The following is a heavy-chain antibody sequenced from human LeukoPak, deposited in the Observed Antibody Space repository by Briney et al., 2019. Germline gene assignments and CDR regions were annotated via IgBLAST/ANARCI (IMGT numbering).Heavy chain of an antibody. CDR3: ASKRTYDSSGSDY. V-gene: IGHV4-4*02. CDR1: GGSISSSNW. J-gene: IGHJ4*02. CDR2: IYHSGST. Sequence: SETLSLTCAVSGGSISSSNWWSWVRQPPGKGLEWIGEIYHSGSTNYNPSLKSRVTISVDKSKNQFSLKLSSVTAADTAVYYCASKRTYDSSGSDYWGQGTLVTVSS. D-gene: IGHD3-22*01.